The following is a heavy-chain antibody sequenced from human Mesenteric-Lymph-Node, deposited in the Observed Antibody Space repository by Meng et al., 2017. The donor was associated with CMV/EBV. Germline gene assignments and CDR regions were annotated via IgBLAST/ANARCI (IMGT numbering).Heavy chain of an antibody. CDR2: IPYDGSNT. V-gene: IGHV3-30*02. J-gene: IGHJ6*02. Sequence: GESLKISCATSGFTFSAFSMIWVRQAPGKGLEWVSFIPYDGSNTYYADSVKGRFTISRDKSKNTLYLHLNSLRAEDTALYYCAKELYTGSYLYGMDVWGQGTTVTVSS. D-gene: IGHD1-26*01. CDR1: GFTFSAFS. CDR3: AKELYTGSYLYGMDV.